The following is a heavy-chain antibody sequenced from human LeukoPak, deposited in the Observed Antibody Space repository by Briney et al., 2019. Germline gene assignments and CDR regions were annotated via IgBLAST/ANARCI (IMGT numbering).Heavy chain of an antibody. D-gene: IGHD6-6*01. J-gene: IGHJ5*02. CDR3: ARGGVAARLMYGFQNWFDP. V-gene: IGHV4-31*03. CDR2: IYSSGST. Sequence: SQTLSLTCSVSGGTVSSGAYYWSWTRQHPGKGLEWIGNIYSSGSTYYNPTLRSRLTISIDTSNNQFSLKMTSVTAADMAVYYCARGGVAARLMYGFQNWFDPWGQGTLVTVSS. CDR1: GGTVSSGAYY.